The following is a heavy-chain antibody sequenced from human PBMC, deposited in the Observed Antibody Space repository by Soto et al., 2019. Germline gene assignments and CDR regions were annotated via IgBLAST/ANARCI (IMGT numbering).Heavy chain of an antibody. Sequence: GGSLRLSCAACGFTFSSYSMNWVRQAPGKGLEWVSYISSSSSTIYYADSVKGRFTISRDNAKNSLYLQMNSLRAEDTAVYYCARVRRTSYYDSSGYWDFDYWGQGTLVTVSS. CDR1: GFTFSSYS. CDR2: ISSSSSTI. V-gene: IGHV3-48*01. D-gene: IGHD3-22*01. J-gene: IGHJ4*02. CDR3: ARVRRTSYYDSSGYWDFDY.